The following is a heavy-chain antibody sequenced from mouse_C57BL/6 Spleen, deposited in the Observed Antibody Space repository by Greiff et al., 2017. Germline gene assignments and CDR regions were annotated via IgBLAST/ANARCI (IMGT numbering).Heavy chain of an antibody. CDR3: AFYYDYDALAMDY. CDR1: GYTFTSYW. V-gene: IGHV1-69*01. CDR2: IDPSDSYT. J-gene: IGHJ4*01. D-gene: IGHD2-4*01. Sequence: QVQLQQPGAELVMPGASVKLSCKASGYTFTSYWMHWVKQRPGQGLEWIGEIDPSDSYTNYNQKFKGKSTLTVDKSSSTAYMQLSSQTSEDSAVYYCAFYYDYDALAMDYWGQGTSVTVSS.